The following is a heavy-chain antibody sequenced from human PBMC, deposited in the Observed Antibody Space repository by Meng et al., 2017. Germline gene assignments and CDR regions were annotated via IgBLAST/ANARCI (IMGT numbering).Heavy chain of an antibody. J-gene: IGHJ4*02. CDR1: GYTYISYY. D-gene: IGHD2-15*01. CDR3: ARTNCSGGSCYSFHFDY. V-gene: IGHV1-46*01. Sequence: QWRLVQAGAEVKKPGASWKVSCKASGYTYISYYMHWVRQAPGQGLEWMGIINPSGGSTSYAQKFQGRVTMTRDTSTSTVYMELSSLRSEDTAVYYCARTNCSGGSCYSFHFDYWGQGTLVTVSS. CDR2: INPSGGST.